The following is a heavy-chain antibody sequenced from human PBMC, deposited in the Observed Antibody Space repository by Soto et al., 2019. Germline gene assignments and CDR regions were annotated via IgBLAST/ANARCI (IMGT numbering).Heavy chain of an antibody. Sequence: QVQLQESGPGLVKPSQTLSLTCTVSGGSISSGGYYWSWIRQHPGKGLEWIGYIYYSGSTYYNPSLKRRVTISVGTSKNQFSLKLSSVAAADTGVYYCARGYGSGSYPYYWGQGTLVTVSS. J-gene: IGHJ4*02. CDR3: ARGYGSGSYPYY. D-gene: IGHD3-10*01. CDR1: GGSISSGGYY. CDR2: IYYSGST. V-gene: IGHV4-31*03.